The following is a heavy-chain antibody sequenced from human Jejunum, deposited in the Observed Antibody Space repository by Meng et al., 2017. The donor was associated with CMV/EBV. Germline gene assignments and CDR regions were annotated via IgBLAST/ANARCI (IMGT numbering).Heavy chain of an antibody. Sequence: GFPFSDYWMHWVRQAPGKGLVWVSRIDYDGSSATYADSVKGRFTISRDNAKNTLYLQMNSLRAEDTAVYYCARVATLSTIPWSDPWGQGTRVTVSS. CDR3: ARVATLSTIPWSDP. D-gene: IGHD3-3*01. CDR2: IDYDGSSA. V-gene: IGHV3-74*01. CDR1: GFPFSDYW. J-gene: IGHJ5*02.